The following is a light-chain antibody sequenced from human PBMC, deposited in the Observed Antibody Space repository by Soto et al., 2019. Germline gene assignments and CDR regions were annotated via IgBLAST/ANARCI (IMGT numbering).Light chain of an antibody. Sequence: EIVLTQSPATLSMSPGERATLSCRVSQSVSTYFAWYQQKPGQAPRLLIFHASNRSSGIPSRFSGSGSGTNVTLTISRLEPEDYAVYFCQQRSDWPPLTFGGGTKVEIK. V-gene: IGKV3-11*01. CDR3: QQRSDWPPLT. J-gene: IGKJ4*01. CDR1: QSVSTY. CDR2: HAS.